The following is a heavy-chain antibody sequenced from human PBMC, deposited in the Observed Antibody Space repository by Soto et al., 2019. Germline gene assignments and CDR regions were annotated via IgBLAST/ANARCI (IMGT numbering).Heavy chain of an antibody. CDR3: AKDTHDFWSGYYFDY. V-gene: IGHV3-30*18. J-gene: IGHJ4*02. Sequence: SLRLSCAASGFTFSSYGMHWVRQAPGKGLEWVAVISYDGSNKYYADSVKGRFTISRDNSKNTLYLQMNSLRAEDTAVYYCAKDTHDFWSGYYFDYWGQGTLVTVSS. CDR2: ISYDGSNK. CDR1: GFTFSSYG. D-gene: IGHD3-3*01.